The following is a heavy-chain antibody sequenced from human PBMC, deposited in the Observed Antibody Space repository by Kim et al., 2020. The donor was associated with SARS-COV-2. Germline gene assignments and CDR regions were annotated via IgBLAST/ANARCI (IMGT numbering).Heavy chain of an antibody. CDR3: ARLPSTVWSSSDWYFDL. Sequence: SETLSLTCTVSGGSVSSGSYYWSWIRQPPGKGLEWIGYIYYSGSTNYNPSLKSRVTISVDTSKNQFSLKLSSVTAADTAVYYCARLPSTVWSSSDWYFDLWGRGTLVTVSS. V-gene: IGHV4-61*01. J-gene: IGHJ2*01. CDR2: IYYSGST. D-gene: IGHD6-6*01. CDR1: GGSVSSGSYY.